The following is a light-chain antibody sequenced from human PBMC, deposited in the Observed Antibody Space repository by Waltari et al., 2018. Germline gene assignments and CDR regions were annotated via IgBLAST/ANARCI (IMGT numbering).Light chain of an antibody. CDR3: QQCYTFPYT. CDR1: QSVVFSSNNKNY. Sequence: DIVLTQSPDSLAVSLGERATINCKSSQSVVFSSNNKNYLAWYQQKPGQPPTLIITWASTRESGVPDRFSGSGSETDFTLTISSLQAEDVAVYYCQQCYTFPYTFGQGTKLEIK. CDR2: WAS. J-gene: IGKJ2*01. V-gene: IGKV4-1*01.